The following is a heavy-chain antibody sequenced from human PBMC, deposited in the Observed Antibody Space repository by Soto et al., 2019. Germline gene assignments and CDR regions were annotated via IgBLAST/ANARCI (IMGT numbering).Heavy chain of an antibody. V-gene: IGHV4-34*11. D-gene: IGHD1-26*01. Sequence: QVQLQQWGAGLLKPSETLSLTCAVYGGSFSGYYWSWIRQPPGKGLEWIGYIYYSGSTNYNPSLKSRVTISVDTSKNQFSLKLSSVTAADTAVYYCARGGRSGSYSWGQGTLVTVSS. CDR1: GGSFSGYY. CDR2: IYYSGST. CDR3: ARGGRSGSYS. J-gene: IGHJ4*02.